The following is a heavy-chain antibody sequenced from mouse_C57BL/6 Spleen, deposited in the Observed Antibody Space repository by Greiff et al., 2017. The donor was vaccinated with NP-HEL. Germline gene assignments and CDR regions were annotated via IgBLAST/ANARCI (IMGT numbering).Heavy chain of an antibody. J-gene: IGHJ2*01. CDR3: TRDYGNYYFDY. CDR1: GYTFTDYE. CDR2: IDPETGGT. D-gene: IGHD2-1*01. Sequence: LVESGAELVRPGASVTLSCKASGYTFTDYEMHWVKQTPVHGLEWIGAIDPETGGTAYNQKFKGKAILTADKSSSTAYMELRSLTSEDSAVYYCTRDYGNYYFDYWGQGTTLTVSS. V-gene: IGHV1-15*01.